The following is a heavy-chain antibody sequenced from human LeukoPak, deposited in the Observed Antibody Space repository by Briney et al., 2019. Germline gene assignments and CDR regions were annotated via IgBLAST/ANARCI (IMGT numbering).Heavy chain of an antibody. V-gene: IGHV3-30-3*01. D-gene: IGHD4-23*01. Sequence: GGSLRLSCAASGFTFSSYAMHWVRQAPGKGLEWVAVISYDGSNKYYADSVKGRFTISRDNSKNTLYLQMNSLRAEDTAVYYCAREDYGGNWFDYWGQGTLVTVYS. CDR2: ISYDGSNK. CDR3: AREDYGGNWFDY. CDR1: GFTFSSYA. J-gene: IGHJ4*02.